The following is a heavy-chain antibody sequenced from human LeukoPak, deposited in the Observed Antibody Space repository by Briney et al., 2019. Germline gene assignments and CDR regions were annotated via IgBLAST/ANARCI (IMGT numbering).Heavy chain of an antibody. CDR3: AKVGYDSWAIDY. CDR1: GFTFNTYA. CDR2: ICGRGGST. Sequence: GASLRLSCAASGFTFNTYAMSWVRQAPGKGLEWVSGICGRGGSTYYADSVKGRFTISRDNSKNTLYLQMNSLRAEDTAVYYCAKVGYDSWAIDYWGQGTLVTVSS. V-gene: IGHV3-23*01. D-gene: IGHD3-3*01. J-gene: IGHJ4*02.